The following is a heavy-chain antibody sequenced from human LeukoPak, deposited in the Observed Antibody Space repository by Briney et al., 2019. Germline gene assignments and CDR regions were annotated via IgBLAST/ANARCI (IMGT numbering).Heavy chain of an antibody. V-gene: IGHV4-38-2*02. CDR1: GYSISSGYY. D-gene: IGHD3-22*01. J-gene: IGHJ4*02. CDR3: AAMAALDDSSGY. Sequence: SETLSLTCTVSGYSISSGYYWGWIRQPPRKGLEWIGSIYHSGSTYYNPSLKSRVTISVDTSKNQISLKLNSVTAADTAVYYCAAMAALDDSSGYWGQRTLVTVSS. CDR2: IYHSGST.